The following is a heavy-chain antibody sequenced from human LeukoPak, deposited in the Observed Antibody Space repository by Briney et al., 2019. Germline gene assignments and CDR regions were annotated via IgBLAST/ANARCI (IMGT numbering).Heavy chain of an antibody. CDR2: ISAYNGNT. V-gene: IGHV1-18*01. J-gene: IGHJ4*02. Sequence: ASVKVSCKASGGTFSSYAISWVRQAPGQGLEWMGWISAYNGNTNYAQKLQGRVTMTTDTSTSTAYMELRSLRSDDTAVYYCARDAVPGIMGGYWGQGTLVTVSS. D-gene: IGHD3-16*01. CDR1: GGTFSSYA. CDR3: ARDAVPGIMGGY.